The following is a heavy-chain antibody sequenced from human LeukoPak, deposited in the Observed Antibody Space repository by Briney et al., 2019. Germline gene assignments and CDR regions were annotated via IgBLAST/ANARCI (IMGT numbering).Heavy chain of an antibody. D-gene: IGHD1-7*01. CDR1: GYSISSGYY. Sequence: SETLSLTCTVSGYSISSGYYWGWIRQPPGKGLERIGSIYHSGSTYYNPSLKSRVTISVDTSKNQFSLKLSSVTAADTAVYYCARGWTGTCFDYWGQGTLVTVSS. J-gene: IGHJ4*02. CDR3: ARGWTGTCFDY. CDR2: IYHSGST. V-gene: IGHV4-38-2*02.